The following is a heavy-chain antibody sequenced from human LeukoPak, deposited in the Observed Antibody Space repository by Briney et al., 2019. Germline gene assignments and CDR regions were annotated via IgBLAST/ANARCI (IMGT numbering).Heavy chain of an antibody. J-gene: IGHJ4*02. CDR3: REIDY. V-gene: IGHV4-39*06. Sequence: PSETLSLTCTVSGGSISSSSYYWGWIRQPPGKGLEWIGSIYYSGSTYYNPSLKSRVTISVDTSKNQYTAVYYCARHVQEQLAEGREIDYWGQGTLVTVSS. CDR1: GGSISSSSYY. D-gene: IGHD6-13*01. CDR2: IYYSGST.